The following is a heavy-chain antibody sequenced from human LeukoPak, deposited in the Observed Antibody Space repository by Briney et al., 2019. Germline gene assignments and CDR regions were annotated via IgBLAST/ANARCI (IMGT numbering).Heavy chain of an antibody. Sequence: GGSLRLSCAASGFTFSSYGMPWVRQAPGKGLEWVAVIWYDGSNKYYADSVKSRFTISRDNSKNTLYLQMNSLRAEDTAVYYYARLYYYDSSGYYYDDYWGQGTLVTVSS. CDR2: IWYDGSNK. CDR1: GFTFSSYG. V-gene: IGHV3-33*01. J-gene: IGHJ4*02. D-gene: IGHD3-22*01. CDR3: ARLYYYDSSGYYYDDY.